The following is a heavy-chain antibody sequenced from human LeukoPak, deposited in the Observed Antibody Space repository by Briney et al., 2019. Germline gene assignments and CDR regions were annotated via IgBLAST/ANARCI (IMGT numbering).Heavy chain of an antibody. V-gene: IGHV3-48*04. CDR1: GFSFGSYA. CDR2: ISSSGSTI. D-gene: IGHD6-6*01. J-gene: IGHJ6*02. Sequence: GGSLRLSCAASGFSFGSYAMSWVRQAAGKGLEWVSYISSSGSTIYYADSVKGRFTISRDNAKNSLYLQMNSLRAEDTAVYYCARDGAARHYYYYYYGMDVWGQGTTVTVSS. CDR3: ARDGAARHYYYYYYGMDV.